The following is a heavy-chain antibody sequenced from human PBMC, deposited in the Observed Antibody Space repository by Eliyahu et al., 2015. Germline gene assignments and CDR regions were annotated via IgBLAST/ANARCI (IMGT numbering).Heavy chain of an antibody. Sequence: QVQLQQWGAGPLKPSETLSLTCAVYGGSFSGYYWNWIRQPPGKGLEWIGEIYHSGSTNYNPSLKSRVSISVDTSKKQFSLKLNSVTAADTAVYYCARRRRDAYKLGKAPIDYWGQGTLVTVSS. CDR1: GGSFSGYY. CDR2: IYHSGST. J-gene: IGHJ4*02. CDR3: ARRRRDAYKLGKAPIDY. D-gene: IGHD5-24*01. V-gene: IGHV4-34*01.